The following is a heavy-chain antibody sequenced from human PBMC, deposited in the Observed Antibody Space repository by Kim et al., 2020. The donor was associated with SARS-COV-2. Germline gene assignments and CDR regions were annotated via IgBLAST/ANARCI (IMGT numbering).Heavy chain of an antibody. D-gene: IGHD6-19*01. CDR3: ARVVIGSGWYVDY. Sequence: GGSLRLSCAASGFTVSSNYMSWVRQAPGKGLEWVSVIYSGGSTYYADSVKGRFTISRDNSKNTLYLQMNSLRAEDTAVYYCARVVIGSGWYVDYWGQGTLVTVSS. J-gene: IGHJ4*02. CDR1: GFTVSSNY. V-gene: IGHV3-66*01. CDR2: IYSGGST.